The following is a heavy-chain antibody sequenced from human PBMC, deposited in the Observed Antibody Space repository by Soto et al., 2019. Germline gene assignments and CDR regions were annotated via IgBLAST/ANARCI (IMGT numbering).Heavy chain of an antibody. J-gene: IGHJ1*01. V-gene: IGHV4-59*01. CDR3: ARASGGATMRNFQH. CDR2: IYYSGST. D-gene: IGHD1-26*01. CDR1: GGSISSYY. Sequence: SETLSLTCTVSGGSISSYYWSWIRQPPGKGLEWIGYIYYSGSTNYNPSLKSRVTISVDTSKNQFSLKLSSVTAADTAVYYCARASGGATMRNFQHWGQGTLVTVSS.